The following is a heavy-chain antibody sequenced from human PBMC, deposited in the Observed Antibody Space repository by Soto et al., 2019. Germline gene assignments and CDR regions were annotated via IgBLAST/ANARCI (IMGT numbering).Heavy chain of an antibody. CDR1: GFTFTSSA. D-gene: IGHD6-6*01. CDR3: AAAQIAAPYYYGMDV. V-gene: IGHV1-58*01. Sequence: GASVKVSCKASGFTFTSSAVQWVRQARGQRLEWIGWIVVGSGNTNYAQKFQERVTITRDMSTSTAYMELSSLRSEDTAVYYCAAAQIAAPYYYGMDVWGQGTTVTVSS. CDR2: IVVGSGNT. J-gene: IGHJ6*02.